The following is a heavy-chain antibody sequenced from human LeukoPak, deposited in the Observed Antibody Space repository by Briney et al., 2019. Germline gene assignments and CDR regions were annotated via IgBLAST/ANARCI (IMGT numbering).Heavy chain of an antibody. CDR3: ARGGWGYYFDY. Sequence: PSQTLSLTCTVSGASISSGTYYWTWIRQHPGKGLEWIGYIFHNGGTYYNQSLRSRLSITQDTSKNQFSLKLSSVTAADTAVYYCARGGWGYYFDYWGQGTLVTVSS. J-gene: IGHJ4*02. CDR2: IFHNGGT. CDR1: GASISSGTYY. V-gene: IGHV4-31*02. D-gene: IGHD6-19*01.